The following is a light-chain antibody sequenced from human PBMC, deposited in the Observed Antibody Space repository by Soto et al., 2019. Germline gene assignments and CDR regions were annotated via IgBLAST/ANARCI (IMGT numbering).Light chain of an antibody. Sequence: EIVMTQSPATLSVSPGERATLSCRASQSVSSNLDWYQQKPGQAPRLLIYGASTRATAIPTRFSGSGSGTVFTLTISRLQSEDFAVYYCEKYNTWPHAFGGGTKVEIK. CDR3: EKYNTWPHA. CDR2: GAS. CDR1: QSVSSN. V-gene: IGKV3-15*01. J-gene: IGKJ4*01.